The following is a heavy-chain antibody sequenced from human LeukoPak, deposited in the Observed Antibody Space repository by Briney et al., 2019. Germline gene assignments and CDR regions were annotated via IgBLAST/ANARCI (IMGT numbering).Heavy chain of an antibody. CDR2: ISGDSTYI. V-gene: IGHV3-21*01. CDR3: ARVSGRLERQSDLDY. Sequence: GGSLRLSCAASGFTFASYSMNWVPHAPGEGLEWVSSISGDSTYIYNAGSVKGRFTISRDNAQASLYLLMISLRADDTAVYYCARVSGRLERQSDLDYWGQGTLVIVSS. CDR1: GFTFASYS. D-gene: IGHD1-1*01. J-gene: IGHJ4*02.